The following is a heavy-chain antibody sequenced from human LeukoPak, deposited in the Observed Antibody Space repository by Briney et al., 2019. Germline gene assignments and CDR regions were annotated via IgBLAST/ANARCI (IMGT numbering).Heavy chain of an antibody. D-gene: IGHD4-17*01. V-gene: IGHV4-39*01. J-gene: IGHJ2*01. CDR3: ARLARSTRDYSWHFDL. Sequence: SETLSLTCTVSGGSVSSNNYYWTWLRQPPGMGLQWIGTVFYSGTTYYNPSLKNRATTSVDTSKNQFSLKLSSVTVADMAVYYCARLARSTRDYSWHFDLWGRGTLVTVSS. CDR1: GGSVSSNNYY. CDR2: VFYSGTT.